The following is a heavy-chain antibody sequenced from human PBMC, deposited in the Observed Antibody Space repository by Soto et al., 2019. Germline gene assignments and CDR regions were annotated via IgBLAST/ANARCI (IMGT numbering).Heavy chain of an antibody. V-gene: IGHV2-5*02. Sequence: QITLKESGPTLVTPTQTLTLTCTFSGFSLTTTGGGVAWIRQPPGKALVCLGIINWDGDERYSSSRRSRLTITNDTSRNQVVLTTPNMDPVDTATYYCAHRGGCIAASCFSNYFDPWGQGTLVTVSS. CDR3: AHRGGCIAASCFSNYFDP. J-gene: IGHJ5*02. CDR1: GFSLTTTGGG. D-gene: IGHD2-2*01. CDR2: INWDGDE.